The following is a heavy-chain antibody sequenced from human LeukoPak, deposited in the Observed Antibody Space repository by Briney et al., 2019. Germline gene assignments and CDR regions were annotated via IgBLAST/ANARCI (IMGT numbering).Heavy chain of an antibody. D-gene: IGHD6-13*01. V-gene: IGHV3-9*01. CDR3: AKDGRMRSSSWYALGY. CDR2: ISWNSGSI. J-gene: IGHJ4*02. Sequence: GGSLRLSCAASGFTFDDYAMHWVRQAPGKGLEWVSGISWNSGSIGYADSVKGRFTISRDNAKNSLYLQMNSLRAEGTALYYCAKDGRMRSSSWYALGYWGQGTLVTVSS. CDR1: GFTFDDYA.